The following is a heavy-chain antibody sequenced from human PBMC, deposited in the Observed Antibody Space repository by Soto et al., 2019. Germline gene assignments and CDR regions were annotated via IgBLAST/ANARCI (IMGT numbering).Heavy chain of an antibody. V-gene: IGHV1-18*04. J-gene: IGHJ6*02. Sequence: QVQLVQSGVEVKKPGASVKVAYKASGYTFVSHGISWVRQAPGLGLEWMGWISGKNGNTNYAQKLQGRVTLTTDTSTSTAYMELRSLRSDDTAVYYCARVSSSIVVVPDYGMDVWGQGTTVTVSS. CDR3: ARVSSSIVVVPDYGMDV. D-gene: IGHD2-15*01. CDR2: ISGKNGNT. CDR1: GYTFVSHG.